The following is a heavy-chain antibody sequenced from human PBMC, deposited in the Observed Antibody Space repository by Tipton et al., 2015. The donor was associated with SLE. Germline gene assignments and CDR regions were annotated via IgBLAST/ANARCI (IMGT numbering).Heavy chain of an antibody. Sequence: PGLVKPSETLSLTCSVSGDSIGSDYWNWIRQPPGKGLEWIGYIYHSGSTSYNPSLKSRVTISIDTSKTHFSLKLSSVTPADTAVYYCARGTLEGPLDMDVWGKGTTVTVSS. J-gene: IGHJ6*03. CDR3: ARGTLEGPLDMDV. CDR1: GDSIGSDY. V-gene: IGHV4-59*01. CDR2: IYHSGST.